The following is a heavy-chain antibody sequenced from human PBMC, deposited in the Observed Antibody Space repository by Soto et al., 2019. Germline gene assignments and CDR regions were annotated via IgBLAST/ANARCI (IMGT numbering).Heavy chain of an antibody. CDR3: VRNGHCITTSCYGNWFDP. Sequence: GGSLRLARAAFGFTYSTYWMHGIRQFPGEGVEWVARIYTGXSHTNYGGCVKGRFTISRDNGKNTLHLEMNSLRAEDTAVYYCVRNGHCITTSCYGNWFDPWGQGALVTVSS. D-gene: IGHD2-2*01. CDR1: GFTYSTYW. CDR2: IYTGXSHT. J-gene: IGHJ5*02. V-gene: IGHV3-74*01.